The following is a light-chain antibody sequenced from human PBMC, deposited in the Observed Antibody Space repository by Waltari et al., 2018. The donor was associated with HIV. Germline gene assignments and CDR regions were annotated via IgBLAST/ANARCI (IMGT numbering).Light chain of an antibody. CDR3: QVWDPSSDVV. CDR2: YDT. J-gene: IGLJ2*01. CDR1: DLATRS. Sequence: SYVLTQPPSLSVAPGETATITCGGNDLATRSVHWYRQKPGQAPMVVMVYDTERPSGIAEGFSGANSGNTATLTISRVGPGDGAAYYCQVWDPSSDVVFGGGTKLTVL. V-gene: IGLV3-21*04.